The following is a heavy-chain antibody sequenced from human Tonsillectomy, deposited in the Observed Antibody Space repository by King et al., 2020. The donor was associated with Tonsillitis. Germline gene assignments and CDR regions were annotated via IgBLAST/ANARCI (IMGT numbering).Heavy chain of an antibody. V-gene: IGHV4-59*01. D-gene: IGHD3-22*01. CDR1: GGSISSYY. CDR2: IYYSGST. J-gene: IGHJ4*02. CDR3: ARGTYYYDSSGLYYFDY. Sequence: QLQESGPGLVKPSETLSLTCTVSGGSISSYYWSWIRQPPGKGLEWIGYIYYSGSTNYNPSLKSRVTISVDTSKNQFSLKLSSVTAADTAVYYCARGTYYYDSSGLYYFDYWGQGTLVTVSS.